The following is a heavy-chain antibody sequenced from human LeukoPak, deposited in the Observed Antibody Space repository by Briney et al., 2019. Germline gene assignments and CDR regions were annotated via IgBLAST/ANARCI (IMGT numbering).Heavy chain of an antibody. Sequence: GASVKVSCKASGYTFNSFAISWVRQAPGQGPEWMGWISGNNGNTKYAQNLQGRVTMTTDTSTSTAYMELRSLTSDDTAVYYCARDDSVVVPASRPLGYYYMDVWGKGTTVTVSS. CDR1: GYTFNSFA. V-gene: IGHV1-18*01. CDR3: ARDDSVVVPASRPLGYYYMDV. J-gene: IGHJ6*03. D-gene: IGHD2-2*01. CDR2: ISGNNGNT.